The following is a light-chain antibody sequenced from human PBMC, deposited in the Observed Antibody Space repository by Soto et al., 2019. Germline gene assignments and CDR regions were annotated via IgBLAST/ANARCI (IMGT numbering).Light chain of an antibody. V-gene: IGKV1-5*01. CDR2: DAS. Sequence: DIQMTQSPSTPSASVGDRVTITCRASQSLSRWLACYQQKPGKAPKLLIYDASSLESGVPSRFSGSASGTEFTLSITPLQPDDFATYYCQQYDSYPWTFGQGTKVDIK. CDR3: QQYDSYPWT. J-gene: IGKJ1*01. CDR1: QSLSRW.